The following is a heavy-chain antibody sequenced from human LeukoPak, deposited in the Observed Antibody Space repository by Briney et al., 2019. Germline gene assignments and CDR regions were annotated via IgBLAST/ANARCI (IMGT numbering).Heavy chain of an antibody. CDR3: AKVAKYYYGSETYYFFEH. CDR1: EFTFRSYS. Sequence: GGSLRLSCAGSEFTFRSYSMNWVRQAPGKGLEWVSSISGSSSDIYYADSVKGRFTISRDNSKNSLYLQMNSLRVEDTAVYYCAKVAKYYYGSETYYFFEHWGQGTPVTASS. V-gene: IGHV3-21*01. D-gene: IGHD3-10*01. J-gene: IGHJ4*02. CDR2: ISGSSSDI.